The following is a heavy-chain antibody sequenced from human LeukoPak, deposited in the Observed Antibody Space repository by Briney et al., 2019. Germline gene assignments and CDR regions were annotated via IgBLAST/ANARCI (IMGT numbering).Heavy chain of an antibody. CDR1: GFTFSDYW. CDR3: AREDIVVVVAATYYYYYGMDV. J-gene: IGHJ6*02. V-gene: IGHV3-74*01. Sequence: PGGSLRLSCAASGFTFSDYWMHWVRQVPGKGLVWVSRINGDATDIRYADSVKGRFTISRDNAKNSLYLQMNSLRDEDTAVYYCAREDIVVVVAATYYYYYGMDVWGQGTTVTVSS. D-gene: IGHD2-15*01. CDR2: INGDATDI.